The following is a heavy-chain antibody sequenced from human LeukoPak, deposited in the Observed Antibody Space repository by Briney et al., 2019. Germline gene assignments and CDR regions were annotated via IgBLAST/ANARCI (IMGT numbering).Heavy chain of an antibody. CDR1: GFTFTSHW. J-gene: IGHJ4*02. Sequence: PGGSLRLSCAASGFTFTSHWMSWVRQAPGKGLEWVARMNLDGSEKYYVDSVKGRFTISRDSAKTSLYLEMNSLRAEDTAVYYCARDATYCTNGVCYTRFDYWGQGTLVTVSS. V-gene: IGHV3-7*01. CDR2: MNLDGSEK. D-gene: IGHD2-8*01. CDR3: ARDATYCTNGVCYTRFDY.